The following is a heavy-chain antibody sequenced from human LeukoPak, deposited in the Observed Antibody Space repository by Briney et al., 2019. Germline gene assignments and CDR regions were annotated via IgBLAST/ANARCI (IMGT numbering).Heavy chain of an antibody. CDR2: INTNTGNP. CDR1: GYTFTSYA. V-gene: IGHV7-4-1*02. J-gene: IGHJ4*02. Sequence: ASVKVSCKASGYTFTSYAMNWVRQAPGQGLEWMGWINTNTGNPTYAQGFTGRFVFSLDTSVSTAYLQISSLKAEDTAVYYCARDLRGYCSSTSCLSPGYWGQGTLVTVSS. D-gene: IGHD2-2*01. CDR3: ARDLRGYCSSTSCLSPGY.